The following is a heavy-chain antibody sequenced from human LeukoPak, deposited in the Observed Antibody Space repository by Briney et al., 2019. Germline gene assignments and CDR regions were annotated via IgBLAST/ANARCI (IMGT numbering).Heavy chain of an antibody. Sequence: QPGRSLRLSCAASGFTFSSYGIHWVRQAPGKGLEWVAVIKGRFTISRDNSKNTLYLQMSSLRAEDTAVCYCAREATGALDYWGQGTLVTVSS. V-gene: IGHV3-33*01. CDR2: I. CDR1: GFTFSSYG. J-gene: IGHJ4*02. CDR3: AREATGALDY.